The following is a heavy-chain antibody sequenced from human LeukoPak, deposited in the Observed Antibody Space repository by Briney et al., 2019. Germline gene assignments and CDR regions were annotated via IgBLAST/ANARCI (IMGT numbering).Heavy chain of an antibody. Sequence: SVKVSCKASGGTFSSYAISWVRQAPGQGLEWMGGIIPIFGTANYAQKFQGRVTITADKPTSTAYMELSSLRSEDTAVYYCAREKKEYCGGDCKGAWFDPWGQGTLVTVSS. J-gene: IGHJ5*02. CDR3: AREKKEYCGGDCKGAWFDP. CDR1: GGTFSSYA. D-gene: IGHD2-21*02. CDR2: IIPIFGTA. V-gene: IGHV1-69*06.